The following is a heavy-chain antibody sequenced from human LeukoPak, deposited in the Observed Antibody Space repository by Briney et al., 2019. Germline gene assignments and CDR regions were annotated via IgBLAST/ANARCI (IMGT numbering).Heavy chain of an antibody. J-gene: IGHJ5*02. D-gene: IGHD6-13*01. CDR1: GGSISSYF. CDR3: ARVGSLSRGRNWFDP. CDR2: IDTSGST. Sequence: SETLSLTCTVSGGSISSYFCSWLRQPAGKGLEWIGRIDTSGSTNYNPSLKSRVTMSVDTSKNQFSLKLSSVTAADTAVYYCARVGSLSRGRNWFDPWGQGTLVTVSS. V-gene: IGHV4-4*07.